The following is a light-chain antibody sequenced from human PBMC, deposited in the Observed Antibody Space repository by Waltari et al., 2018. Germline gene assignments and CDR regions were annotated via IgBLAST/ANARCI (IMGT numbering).Light chain of an antibody. CDR1: QSVRTTF. J-gene: IGKJ1*01. V-gene: IGKV3-20*01. Sequence: EIVLTQSPGTLALSPGERATLYCRASQSVRTTFFAWSQQRPGQAPRLLFYGASNRAADIPDRFTASGSGTDFTLTISRLEPEDVAVYYCHQYETSPWTFGLGTRVEVK. CDR3: HQYETSPWT. CDR2: GAS.